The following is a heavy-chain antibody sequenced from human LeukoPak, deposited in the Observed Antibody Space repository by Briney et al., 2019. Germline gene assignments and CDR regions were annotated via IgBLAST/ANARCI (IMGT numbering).Heavy chain of an antibody. CDR3: ATERVMVTTNYLDS. V-gene: IGHV1-24*01. CDR2: FDPEDGEM. CDR1: GYTLSELS. Sequence: ASVKVSCKVSGYTLSELSMQWVRQAPGKGLEWMGGFDPEDGEMSYTQKFQDRLTMTEDTSTDTAYMELRSLRSEDTAVYYCATERVMVTTNYLDSWGQGTLVTVSS. J-gene: IGHJ4*02. D-gene: IGHD4-17*01.